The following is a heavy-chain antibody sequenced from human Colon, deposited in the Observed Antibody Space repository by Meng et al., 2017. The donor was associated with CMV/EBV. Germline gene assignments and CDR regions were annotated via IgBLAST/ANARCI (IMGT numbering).Heavy chain of an antibody. Sequence: SVKVSCKASGGTLSIYAINWVRQAPGQGLEWMGGIIPKLGIVNYAQRFQDRVTITADKSTDTVYMDLSSLRYGDTAVYYCTRERRTIYGVTYYYYYYGLDVWGQGTTVTVSS. CDR2: IIPKLGIV. V-gene: IGHV1-69*10. CDR3: TRERRTIYGVTYYYYYYGLDV. CDR1: GGTLSIYA. J-gene: IGHJ6*02. D-gene: IGHD3-3*01.